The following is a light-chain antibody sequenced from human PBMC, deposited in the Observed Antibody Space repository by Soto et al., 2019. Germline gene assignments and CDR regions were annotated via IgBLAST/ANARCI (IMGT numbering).Light chain of an antibody. CDR2: VNS. CDR1: SSNIGAGYD. CDR3: QSYDSSLSVYV. V-gene: IGLV1-40*01. Sequence: QSVLTQPPSVSGAPGQRVTISCTGSSSNIGAGYDVHWYQQLPGTAPKLLIYVNSNRPSGVPDRFSGSKSGTSASLAITGLQAEDEADYYCQSYDSSLSVYVSGTGTKVTV. J-gene: IGLJ1*01.